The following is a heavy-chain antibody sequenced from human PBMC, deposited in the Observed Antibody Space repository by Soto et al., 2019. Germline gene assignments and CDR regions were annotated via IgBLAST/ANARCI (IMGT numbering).Heavy chain of an antibody. J-gene: IGHJ6*02. V-gene: IGHV1-69*13. CDR1: GVTFSSYA. CDR2: IIPIFGTA. D-gene: IGHD1-7*01. Sequence: ASVKVSCKASGVTFSSYAISWVRQAPGQGLEWMGGIIPIFGTANYAQKFQGRVTITADESTSTAYMELSSLRSEDTAVYYCAGPPELTRIYYYYGMDVWGQGTTVTVSS. CDR3: AGPPELTRIYYYYGMDV.